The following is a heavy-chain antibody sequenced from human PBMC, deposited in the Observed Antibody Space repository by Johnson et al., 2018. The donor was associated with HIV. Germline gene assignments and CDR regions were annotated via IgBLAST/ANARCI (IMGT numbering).Heavy chain of an antibody. D-gene: IGHD2-15*01. CDR3: AREAYCSGGSCYDAFDI. CDR1: GFTFDEYD. V-gene: IGHV3-20*04. CDR2: ITWNGGTT. J-gene: IGHJ3*02. Sequence: VQLVESGGGVERPGGSLRLSCVASGFTFDEYDMNWVRQAPGKGLEWVSSITWNGGTTGSADSVKGRFTISRDNAKNSLYLQMNSLRAEDTAVYYCAREAYCSGGSCYDAFDIWGQGTMVTVSS.